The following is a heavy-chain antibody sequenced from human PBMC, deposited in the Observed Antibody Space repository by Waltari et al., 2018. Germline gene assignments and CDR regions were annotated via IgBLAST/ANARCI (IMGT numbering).Heavy chain of an antibody. D-gene: IGHD6-19*01. CDR2: INHSVST. Sequence: QVQLQQWGAGLLKPSETLSLTCAVYGGSFSGYYWSWISRPPGRGLEWIGEINHSVSTNYNPSLKSRVTISVDTSKNQFSLKLSSVTAADTAVYYCARRYSSGWSLRNLFDYWGQGTLVTVSS. CDR1: GGSFSGYY. CDR3: ARRYSSGWSLRNLFDY. J-gene: IGHJ4*02. V-gene: IGHV4-34*01.